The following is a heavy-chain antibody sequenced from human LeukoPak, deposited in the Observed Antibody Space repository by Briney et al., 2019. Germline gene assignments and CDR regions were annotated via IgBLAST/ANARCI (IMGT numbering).Heavy chain of an antibody. CDR2: ISVDIGNT. CDR3: ARDRLGYCGGGTCLLFDN. V-gene: IGHV1-18*01. J-gene: IGHJ4*02. Sequence: ASVKVSCKASGYTFRNYGISWVRQAPGQGLEWMGWISVDIGNTNYVQNLQGRVTMTRDTFTSTAYMELTGLRSDDTAVYYCARDRLGYCGGGTCLLFDNWGQGTPVTVSS. D-gene: IGHD2-15*01. CDR1: GYTFRNYG.